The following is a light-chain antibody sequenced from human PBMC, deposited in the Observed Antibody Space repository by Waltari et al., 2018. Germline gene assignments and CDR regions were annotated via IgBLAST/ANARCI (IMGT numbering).Light chain of an antibody. CDR1: RSDVGTYNL. CDR2: ADN. V-gene: IGLV2-23*01. Sequence: QSALDQPASVSGSPGQSITISCTGTRSDVGTYNLVSWYQQHPCETPKLMIYADNKRPSGVSHRFSGSHAGKTASLIISGLQAEDEADYHCCSYAGSGTYVFGTGTKVSVL. J-gene: IGLJ1*01. CDR3: CSYAGSGTYV.